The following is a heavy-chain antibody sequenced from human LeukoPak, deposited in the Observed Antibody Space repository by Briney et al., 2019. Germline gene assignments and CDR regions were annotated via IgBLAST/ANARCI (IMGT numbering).Heavy chain of an antibody. Sequence: PQTLSLTCTVSGVSISSGGYYWSWIRQHPGKGLEWIGYILNSGDTYHNPSLKSRLTISLDTSKNQFSLKLTSVTAADTAVYYCASGDFSPGYFDYWGQGTLVTVSS. CDR1: GVSISSGGYY. D-gene: IGHD3-3*01. CDR3: ASGDFSPGYFDY. J-gene: IGHJ4*02. V-gene: IGHV4-31*03. CDR2: ILNSGDT.